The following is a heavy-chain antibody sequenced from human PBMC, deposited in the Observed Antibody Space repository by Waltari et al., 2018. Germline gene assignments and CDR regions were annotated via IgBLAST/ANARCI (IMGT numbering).Heavy chain of an antibody. CDR1: GGSISSGDYF. V-gene: IGHV4-30-4*08. CDR2: IYHTGST. Sequence: QVQLQESGPGLVKPSQTLSLTCAVSGGSISSGDYFWSWIRQSPQKGLEWIGYIYHTGSTYYNPSLKSRISISVDTSKNHFSLKLTSVAAADTAMYYCARAPYDTFDLWGQGTGVTVSS. J-gene: IGHJ3*01. CDR3: ARAPYDTFDL.